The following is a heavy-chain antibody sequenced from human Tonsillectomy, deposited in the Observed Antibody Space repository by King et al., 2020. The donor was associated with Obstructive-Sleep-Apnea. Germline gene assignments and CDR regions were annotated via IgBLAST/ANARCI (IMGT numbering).Heavy chain of an antibody. J-gene: IGHJ5*02. D-gene: IGHD6-13*01. CDR1: GFTFSSYG. CDR3: AKVLLRDSSSWPGAWFDP. V-gene: IGHV3-30*02. Sequence: HVQLVESGGGVVQPGGSLRLSCAASGFTFSSYGMHWVRQAPGKGLEWVAFIRYDGSNKYYADSVKGRFTISRDNFKNTLYLQMNSLRAEDTAVYYCAKVLLRDSSSWPGAWFDPWGQGTLVTVSS. CDR2: IRYDGSNK.